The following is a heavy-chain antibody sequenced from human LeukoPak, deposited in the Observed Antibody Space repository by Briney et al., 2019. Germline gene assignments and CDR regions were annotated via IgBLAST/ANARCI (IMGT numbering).Heavy chain of an antibody. Sequence: ASVKVSCKASGYTFTSYYMHWVRQAPGQGLEWMGIINPSGGSTSYAQKFQGRVTMTRDTSTSTVYMELSSLRSEDTAVYYCARDWNIVVVVAATHWFDPWGQGTLVTVSS. D-gene: IGHD2-15*01. CDR3: ARDWNIVVVVAATHWFDP. CDR1: GYTFTSYY. V-gene: IGHV1-46*01. J-gene: IGHJ5*02. CDR2: INPSGGST.